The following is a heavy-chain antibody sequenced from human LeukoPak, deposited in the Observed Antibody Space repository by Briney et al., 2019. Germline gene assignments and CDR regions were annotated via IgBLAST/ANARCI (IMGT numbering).Heavy chain of an antibody. V-gene: IGHV3-9*01. D-gene: IGHD2-15*01. Sequence: PGGSLRLSCAASGFTFDDYAMHCVRQAPGKGLEWFSGISWNSGSIGYADSVKGRFTISRDNAKNSLYLQMNSLRAEDTALSYCAKDLLPYCNRGSCYSFHFDPWGQGTLVTVSS. CDR1: GFTFDDYA. CDR2: ISWNSGSI. J-gene: IGHJ5*02. CDR3: AKDLLPYCNRGSCYSFHFDP.